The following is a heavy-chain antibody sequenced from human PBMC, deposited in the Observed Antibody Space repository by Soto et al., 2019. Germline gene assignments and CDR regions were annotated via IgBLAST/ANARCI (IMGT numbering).Heavy chain of an antibody. D-gene: IGHD1-1*01. Sequence: PSEAVSLTCAVYGGSFSDYYWSWIRQPPGKGLEWIGEINRSGSTDYNPSLKSRVTISVDTSKNQFSLKLSSVTAADTAVYYCARVNRNGYYYYYYMVVWGKGTTVTVSS. J-gene: IGHJ6*03. CDR1: GGSFSDYY. CDR2: INRSGST. V-gene: IGHV4-34*01. CDR3: ARVNRNGYYYYYYMVV.